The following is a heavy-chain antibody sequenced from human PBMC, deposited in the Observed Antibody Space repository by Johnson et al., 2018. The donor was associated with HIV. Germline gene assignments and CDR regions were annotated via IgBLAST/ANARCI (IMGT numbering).Heavy chain of an antibody. Sequence: VQLVESGGGLVQPGGSLKLSCAASGFFFSGSAMHWVRQASGKGLEWVGRIRSKANNYATTYAASLKGRFTISRDDSKNTAYLQINGLRAEDMAVYYCARDGPRRDAYDIWGQGTMVTISS. CDR3: ARDGPRRDAYDI. CDR1: GFFFSGSA. V-gene: IGHV3-73*02. J-gene: IGHJ3*02. CDR2: IRSKANNYAT.